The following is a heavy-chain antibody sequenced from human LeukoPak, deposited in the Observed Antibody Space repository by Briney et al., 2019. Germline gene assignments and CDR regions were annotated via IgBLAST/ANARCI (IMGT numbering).Heavy chain of an antibody. D-gene: IGHD2-2*02. J-gene: IGHJ6*02. Sequence: ASVKVSCKASGYTFTSYDINWVRQATGQGLEWMGWMNPNSGNTGYAQKFQGRVTMTRNTSISTAYMELSSLRSEDTAVYYCARLGYCSSTSCYTPISDYYYYGMDVWGQGTTVTVSS. V-gene: IGHV1-8*01. CDR3: ARLGYCSSTSCYTPISDYYYYGMDV. CDR2: MNPNSGNT. CDR1: GYTFTSYD.